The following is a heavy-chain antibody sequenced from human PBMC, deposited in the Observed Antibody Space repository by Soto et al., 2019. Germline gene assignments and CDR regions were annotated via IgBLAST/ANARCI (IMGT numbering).Heavy chain of an antibody. V-gene: IGHV4-59*01. CDR1: GGSISSYY. J-gene: IGHJ5*02. Sequence: QVQLQESGPGLVKPSETLSLTCTVSGGSISSYYWSWIRQPPGKGLEWIGYIYYSGSTNYNPSLKSRVTISVDTSKNQFSLKLSSVTAADTAVYYCARAMMYYYGPGSLNWFDPWGQGTLVTVSS. D-gene: IGHD3-10*01. CDR2: IYYSGST. CDR3: ARAMMYYYGPGSLNWFDP.